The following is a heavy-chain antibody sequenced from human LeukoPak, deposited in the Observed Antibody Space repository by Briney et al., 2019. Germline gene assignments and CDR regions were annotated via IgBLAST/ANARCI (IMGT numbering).Heavy chain of an antibody. J-gene: IGHJ4*02. D-gene: IGHD2-2*01. CDR2: ISSSSSTI. V-gene: IGHV3-48*01. CDR1: GFTFSSYS. CDR3: ATKPDIVVVPAADY. Sequence: GGSLRLSCAASGFTFSSYSMNWVRQAPGKGLEWVSYISSSSSTIYYADSVKGRFTISRDNAKNSLYLQMNSLRAEDTAVYYCATKPDIVVVPAADYWGQGTLVTVSS.